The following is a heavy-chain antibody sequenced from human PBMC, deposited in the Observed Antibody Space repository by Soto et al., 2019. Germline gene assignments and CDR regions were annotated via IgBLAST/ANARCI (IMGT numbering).Heavy chain of an antibody. D-gene: IGHD3-10*02. CDR3: ASMIGDPVLSFDS. CDR1: GGSISSYY. Sequence: QVQLQESGPGLVKPSETLSLTCTVSGGSISSYYWSWIRQPPGKGLEWIGFIFYSGSTSYNPSLKSRVTISIDTSEYQLSLKLNSVTAADTAVYYSASMIGDPVLSFDSWGQGTLVAVSS. J-gene: IGHJ5*01. V-gene: IGHV4-59*01. CDR2: IFYSGST.